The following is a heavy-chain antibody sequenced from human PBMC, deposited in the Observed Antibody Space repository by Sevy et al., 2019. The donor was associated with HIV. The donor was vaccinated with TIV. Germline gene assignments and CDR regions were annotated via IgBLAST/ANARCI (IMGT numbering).Heavy chain of an antibody. V-gene: IGHV3-7*01. Sequence: GGSLRLSCAASGFAFSSYEMNWVRQAPGKGLEWVANINQNGTEIYSVDSVKGRFTFSRDNTKNSVYLQMNSLRAEDTAIYYCAINSDYGMDAWGQGTTVTVSS. CDR3: AINSDYGMDA. D-gene: IGHD4-4*01. J-gene: IGHJ6*02. CDR2: INQNGTEI. CDR1: GFAFSSYE.